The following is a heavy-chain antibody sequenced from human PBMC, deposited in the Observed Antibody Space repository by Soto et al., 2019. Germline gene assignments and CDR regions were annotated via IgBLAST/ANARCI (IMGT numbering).Heavy chain of an antibody. CDR3: VRGRYSSSWYETGRFDY. CDR1: GGSFSGYY. D-gene: IGHD6-13*01. V-gene: IGHV4-34*01. Sequence: QVQLQQWGAGLLKPSETLSLTCAVYGGSFSGYYWSWIRQPPGKGLEWIGEMNHSGSTNYNPSLKSRVTISVDTSKNQFSLKLSSVTAADTAVYYCVRGRYSSSWYETGRFDYWGQGTLVTVSS. J-gene: IGHJ4*02. CDR2: MNHSGST.